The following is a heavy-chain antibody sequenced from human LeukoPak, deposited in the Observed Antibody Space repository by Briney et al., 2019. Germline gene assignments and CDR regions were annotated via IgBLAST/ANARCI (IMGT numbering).Heavy chain of an antibody. CDR3: AREGVAGAYFDY. CDR1: GYTFTSYY. V-gene: IGHV1-46*01. D-gene: IGHD1-26*01. J-gene: IGHJ4*02. Sequence: ASVKVSCKASGYTFTSYYMHWVRQAPGQGLEWMGIINPSGGSTSYAQKFQGRVTMTRDMSTSTVYMELSSLRSEDTAVYYCAREGVAGAYFDYWGQGTLVTVSS. CDR2: INPSGGST.